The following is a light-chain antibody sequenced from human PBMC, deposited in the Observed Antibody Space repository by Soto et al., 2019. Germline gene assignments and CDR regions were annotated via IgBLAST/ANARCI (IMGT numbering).Light chain of an antibody. CDR1: SSDVGSYNL. CDR2: EVS. CDR3: CSYAGSSTLV. V-gene: IGLV2-23*02. J-gene: IGLJ1*01. Sequence: QSAVSQPASVSGSPGQSLTISCTGTSSDVGSYNLVSWYQQHPGKAPKLMIYEVSKRPSGVSNRFSGSKSGNTAYLTISGLQAEDEADYYCCSYAGSSTLVFGTGTKVTVL.